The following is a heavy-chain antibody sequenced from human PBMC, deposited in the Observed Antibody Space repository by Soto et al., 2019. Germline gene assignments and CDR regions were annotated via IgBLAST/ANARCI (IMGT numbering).Heavy chain of an antibody. CDR1: GGSISSDDFY. J-gene: IGHJ5*02. CDR3: ARLSGSWQNWFDP. Sequence: QVQLQESGPGLVKPSQTLSLTCTVSGGSISSDDFYWSWIRQHPGKGLEWIGYIYYSGNTYYNPSLKSRVTILVDTSKNQFSLKLSSVTAADTAVYYCARLSGSWQNWFDPWGQGTLVTVSS. CDR2: IYYSGNT. V-gene: IGHV4-31*03. D-gene: IGHD6-13*01.